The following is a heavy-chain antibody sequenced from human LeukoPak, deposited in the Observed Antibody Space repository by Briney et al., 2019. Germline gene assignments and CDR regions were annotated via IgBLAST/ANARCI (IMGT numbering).Heavy chain of an antibody. CDR2: INHSGST. Sequence: KPSETLSLTCAVYGGSFSGYYWSWIRQPPGKGLEWIGEINHSGSTNYHPSLKSRVTISVDTSKNQFSLKLSSVTAADTAVYYCARGRRSRLRYFDWLTSAFDIWGQGTMVTVSS. D-gene: IGHD3-9*01. J-gene: IGHJ3*02. V-gene: IGHV4-34*01. CDR3: ARGRRSRLRYFDWLTSAFDI. CDR1: GGSFSGYY.